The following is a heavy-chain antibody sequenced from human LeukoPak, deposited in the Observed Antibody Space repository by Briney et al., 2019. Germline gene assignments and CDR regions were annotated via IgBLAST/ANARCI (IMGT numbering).Heavy chain of an antibody. CDR2: INSDGSVT. CDR1: GFAFSSYW. CDR3: VRNYYDSSGYSLDWYFDL. D-gene: IGHD3-22*01. Sequence: GGSLRLSCAASGFAFSSYWMHWVRQAPGKGLVWVSHINSDGSVTSYADSVKGRFTISRDNAKNTQYLQMNSLRTEDTAVYYCVRNYYDSSGYSLDWYFDLWGRGTLVTVSS. J-gene: IGHJ2*01. V-gene: IGHV3-74*01.